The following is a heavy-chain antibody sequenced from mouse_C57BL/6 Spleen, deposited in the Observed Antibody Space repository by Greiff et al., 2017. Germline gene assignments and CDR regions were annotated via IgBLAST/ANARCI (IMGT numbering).Heavy chain of an antibody. CDR1: GYAFSSSW. D-gene: IGHD1-1*01. V-gene: IGHV1-82*01. CDR3: ARAGITTVVAGGDAMDY. J-gene: IGHJ4*01. CDR2: IYPGDGDT. Sequence: QVHVKQSGPELVKPGASVKISCKASGYAFSSSWMNWVKQRPGKGLEWIGRIYPGDGDTNYNGKFKGKATLTADKSSSTAYMQLSSLTSEDYAVYFCARAGITTVVAGGDAMDYWGQGTSVTVSS.